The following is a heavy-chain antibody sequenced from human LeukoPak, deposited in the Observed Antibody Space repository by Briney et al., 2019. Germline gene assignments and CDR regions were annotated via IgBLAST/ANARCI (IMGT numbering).Heavy chain of an antibody. V-gene: IGHV3-23*01. CDR2: ISGSGGST. J-gene: IGHJ3*02. D-gene: IGHD2-2*01. CDR3: AKDSQNIVVVPAAVVSAFDI. CDR1: GFTFSSYA. Sequence: GGSLRLSCAASGFTFSSYAMSWVRQAPGKGLEWVSAISGSGGSTYYADSVKGRFTTSRDNSKNTLYLQMNSLRAEDTAVYYCAKDSQNIVVVPAAVVSAFDIWGQGTMVTVSS.